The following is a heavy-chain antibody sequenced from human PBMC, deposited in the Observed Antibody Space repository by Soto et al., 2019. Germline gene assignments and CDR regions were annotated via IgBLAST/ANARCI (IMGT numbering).Heavy chain of an antibody. J-gene: IGHJ3*02. CDR1: GFTFSSYS. Sequence: GGSLRLSCAASGFTFSSYSMNWVRQAPGKGLEWVSSISSSSSYIYYADSVKGRFTISRDNAENSLYLQMNSLRAEDTAVYYCAPRQRSDAFDIWGQGTMVTVSS. CDR3: APRQRSDAFDI. V-gene: IGHV3-21*01. CDR2: ISSSSSYI.